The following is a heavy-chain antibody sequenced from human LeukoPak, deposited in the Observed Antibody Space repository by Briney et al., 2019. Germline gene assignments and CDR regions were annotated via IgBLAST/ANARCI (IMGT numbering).Heavy chain of an antibody. J-gene: IGHJ4*02. V-gene: IGHV3-30*03. CDR1: GFTFSNYG. D-gene: IGHD7-27*01. CDR3: ARKFLTGRLIDY. CDR2: ISYDGSNE. Sequence: GGSLRLSCAASGFTFSNYGMHWVRQAPGRGLEWVAVISYDGSNEYYADSVKGRFAISRDTSKNTLYLQMNGLRAEDTALYYCARKFLTGRLIDYWGQGTLVTVSS.